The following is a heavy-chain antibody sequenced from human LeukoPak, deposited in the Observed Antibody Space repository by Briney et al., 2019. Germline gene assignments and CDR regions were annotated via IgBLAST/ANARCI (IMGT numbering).Heavy chain of an antibody. D-gene: IGHD2-2*02. V-gene: IGHV4-34*01. CDR3: ARAQGVVVPAAISLGQTGYYYSYMDV. CDR1: GGSFSGYY. CDR2: INHSGNT. J-gene: IGHJ6*03. Sequence: PSETLSLTCAVYGGSFSGYYWSWLRQPPGKGLEWSGEINHSGNTNYHPSLKRRVTISGDTSQNQFSLKLRCVTSADTAVYYCARAQGVVVPAAISLGQTGYYYSYMDVWAKETTVTVSS.